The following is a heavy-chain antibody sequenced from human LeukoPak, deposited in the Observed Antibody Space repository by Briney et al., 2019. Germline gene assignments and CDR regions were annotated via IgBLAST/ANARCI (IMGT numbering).Heavy chain of an antibody. CDR3: ARVPRSSYDKNGYYFLDH. J-gene: IGHJ4*02. D-gene: IGHD3-22*01. V-gene: IGHV1-2*02. CDR1: GYPFTGHY. Sequence: ASVTVSCKTSGYPFTGHYIYWVRQAPGQGLEWMGWINPNTGGTNFAQNFQGRVTMTRDTSVSTVYMELSRLRSDDTAVYYCARVPRSSYDKNGYYFLDHWGQGTLVTVSS. CDR2: INPNTGGT.